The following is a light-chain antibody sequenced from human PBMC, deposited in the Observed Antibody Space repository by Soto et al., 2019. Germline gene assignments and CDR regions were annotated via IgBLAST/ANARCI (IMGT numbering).Light chain of an antibody. CDR3: MKATNNPWT. J-gene: IGKJ1*01. CDR1: QSLVHSYGNTY. V-gene: IGKV2-24*01. CDR2: KSS. Sequence: DVVMTQSPLSSPVTLGQPASISCRSSQSLVHSYGNTYLSWLHQRPGQPPRLLIYKSSNRCSGVPDRFSGSGAGTDFTLKISRVEAEDSGIYYCMKATNNPWTFGRGTKVEI.